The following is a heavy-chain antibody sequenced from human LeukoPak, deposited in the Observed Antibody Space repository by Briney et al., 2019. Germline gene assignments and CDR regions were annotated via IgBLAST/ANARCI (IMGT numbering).Heavy chain of an antibody. J-gene: IGHJ6*03. CDR2: VYHTGTA. Sequence: SETLSLTCAVSGYSINSGYYWAWIRQPPGEGLEWIGSVYHTGTAYYNPSLESRVTISLDRTKNQVSLKVSPLTAADTAVYYCVRDGPYRITNMDVWGKGTTVTVSS. CDR3: VRDGPYRITNMDV. V-gene: IGHV4-38-2*02. CDR1: GYSINSGYY.